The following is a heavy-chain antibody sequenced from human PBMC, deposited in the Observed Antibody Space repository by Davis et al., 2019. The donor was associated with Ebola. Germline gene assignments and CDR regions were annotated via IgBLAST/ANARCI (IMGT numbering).Heavy chain of an antibody. J-gene: IGHJ6*02. CDR3: AKDSSSSSHYYYGMDV. Sequence: PGASLRLSCAASGFTFRSYSMNWVRHAPGKGLEWVSYISSSSITIYYADSVKGRFTISRDNAKNSLYLQMNSLRDEDTAVYYCAKDSSSSSHYYYGMDVWGQGTTVTVSS. D-gene: IGHD6-6*01. CDR1: GFTFRSYS. V-gene: IGHV3-48*02. CDR2: ISSSSITI.